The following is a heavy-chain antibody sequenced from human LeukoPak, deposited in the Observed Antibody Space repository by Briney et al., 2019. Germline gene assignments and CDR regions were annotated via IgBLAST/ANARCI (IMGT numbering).Heavy chain of an antibody. CDR1: GFTFSSNA. CDR2: ISGSGDGT. D-gene: IGHD1-14*01. CDR3: AKSIINRSYFDS. Sequence: GGSLRLSRTTSGFTFSSNAMSWVRQAPGKGLEWVSTISGSGDGTYYADSVKGRFTISRDNSKNTLSLQMSSLRAEDTAVYYCAKSIINRSYFDSWGQGTLVTVSS. J-gene: IGHJ4*02. V-gene: IGHV3-23*01.